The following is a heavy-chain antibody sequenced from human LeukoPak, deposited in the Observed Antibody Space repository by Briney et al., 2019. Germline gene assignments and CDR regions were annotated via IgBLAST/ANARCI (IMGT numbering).Heavy chain of an antibody. V-gene: IGHV3-30*03. CDR2: ISYDGSNK. CDR1: GFTSSSYG. D-gene: IGHD6-19*01. Sequence: GGSLRLSCAASGFTSSSYGMHWVRQAPGKGLEWVAVISYDGSNKYYADSVKGRFTISRDNSKNTLYLQMNSLRAEDTAVYYCARTSEAGTRPYYFDYWGQGTLVTVSS. J-gene: IGHJ4*02. CDR3: ARTSEAGTRPYYFDY.